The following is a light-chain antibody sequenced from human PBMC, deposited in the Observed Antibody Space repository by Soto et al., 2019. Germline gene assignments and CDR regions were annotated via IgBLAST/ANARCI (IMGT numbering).Light chain of an antibody. J-gene: IGLJ3*02. CDR2: TTD. Sequence: QTVVTQEPSLTVSPGGTVTLTCASSTGAGTSGNYPSWFQQKPGQAPRTLIYTTDDKHSWTPARFSGSLLGGKAALTLSGVQPEDEAEYYCLLYYGGAHLVFGGGTKLTVL. V-gene: IGLV7-43*01. CDR1: TGAGTSGNY. CDR3: LLYYGGAHLV.